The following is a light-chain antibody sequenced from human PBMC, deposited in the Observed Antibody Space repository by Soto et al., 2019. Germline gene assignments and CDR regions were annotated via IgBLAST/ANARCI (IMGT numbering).Light chain of an antibody. V-gene: IGKV1-33*01. CDR1: QDISNY. J-gene: IGKJ4*01. CDR2: DAS. CDR3: KQYDNIPQQNRRLT. Sequence: DIQMTQSPSSLSASVGDRVTITCQASQDISNYLNWYQQKPGKAPKPLIYDASNLETGVPSRFSGSGSGTGFTFTIRTVHPDDIATYHCKQYDNIPQQNRRLTFGGGTKVEIK.